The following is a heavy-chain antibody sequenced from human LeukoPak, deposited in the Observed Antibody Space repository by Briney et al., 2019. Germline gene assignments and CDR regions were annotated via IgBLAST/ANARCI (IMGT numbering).Heavy chain of an antibody. CDR3: AGPSLSGYDSGLDH. CDR2: ISTSSSYI. Sequence: PGGSLRLTCAASGFTFSSYSMNWVRQAPGKGLEWVSFISTSSSYIYYADSVKGRFTVSRDNARKSLYLQMNSLRVEDTAVYYCAGPSLSGYDSGLDHWGQGTLVTVSS. V-gene: IGHV3-21*01. CDR1: GFTFSSYS. D-gene: IGHD3-22*01. J-gene: IGHJ4*02.